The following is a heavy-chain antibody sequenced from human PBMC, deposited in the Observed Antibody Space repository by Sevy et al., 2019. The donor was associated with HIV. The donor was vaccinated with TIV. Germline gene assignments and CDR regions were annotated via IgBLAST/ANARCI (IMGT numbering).Heavy chain of an antibody. CDR1: GGSVRSGSYY. J-gene: IGHJ6*02. CDR2: IYYSGSI. V-gene: IGHV4-61*01. CDR3: ARSTISSGRTYGMDV. D-gene: IGHD6-6*01. Sequence: SETLSLTCTVSGGSVRSGSYYWKWIRQPPGKGLEWIGYIYYSGSINYNPSLKSRVTISVDTSKNQFSLKLSSVTAADTSVYYCARSTISSGRTYGMDVWGQGTTVTVSS.